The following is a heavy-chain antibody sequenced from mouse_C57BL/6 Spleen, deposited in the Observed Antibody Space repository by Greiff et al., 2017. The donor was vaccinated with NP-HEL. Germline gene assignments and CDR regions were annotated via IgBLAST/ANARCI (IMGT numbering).Heavy chain of an antibody. Sequence: VQLQQPGAELVRPGSSVKLSCKASGYTFTSYWMDWVKQRPGQGLEWIGNIYPSDSETHYNQKFKDKATLTVDKSSSTAYMQLSSLTSEDSAVYYCARKGPNWDDYWGQGTTLTVSS. CDR1: GYTFTSYW. CDR2: IYPSDSET. CDR3: ARKGPNWDDY. D-gene: IGHD4-1*01. J-gene: IGHJ2*01. V-gene: IGHV1-61*01.